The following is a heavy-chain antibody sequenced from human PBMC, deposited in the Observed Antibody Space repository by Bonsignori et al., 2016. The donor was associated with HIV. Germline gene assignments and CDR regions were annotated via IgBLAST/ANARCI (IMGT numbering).Heavy chain of an antibody. V-gene: IGHV4-4*07. D-gene: IGHD1-1*01. CDR3: ARTGPTGTLDY. J-gene: IGHJ4*02. CDR1: RGSINNYY. CDR2: IFMTGST. Sequence: SETLSLTCTLSRGSINNYYWNWIRQPAGKGLEWIGRIFMTGSTNYNPSLKSRLTMSVDTSKNQFSLKLNSVTAADTAVYYCARTGPTGTLDYWGQGTLVTVSS.